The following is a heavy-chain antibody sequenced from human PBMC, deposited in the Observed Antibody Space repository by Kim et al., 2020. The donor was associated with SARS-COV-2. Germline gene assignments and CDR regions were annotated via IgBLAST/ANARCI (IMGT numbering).Heavy chain of an antibody. J-gene: IGHJ4*02. D-gene: IGHD6-6*01. V-gene: IGHV1-2*02. CDR1: GYTFSDYH. CDR2: INSKSGDT. Sequence: ASVKVSCKASGYTFSDYHIHWVRQAPGQGLEWMGWINSKSGDTKYAQMFQGRVTVTRDTSISTAYMDLSGLMSDDTAVYYCATYIRVPAGRVPYWGQGSLVTVSS. CDR3: ATYIRVPAGRVPY.